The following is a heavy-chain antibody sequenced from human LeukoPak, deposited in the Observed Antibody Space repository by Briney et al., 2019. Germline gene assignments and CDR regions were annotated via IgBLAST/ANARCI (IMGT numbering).Heavy chain of an antibody. CDR1: GNYW. CDR2: INSDGSWT. V-gene: IGHV3-74*01. CDR3: VSFYETY. J-gene: IGHJ4*02. D-gene: IGHD2-2*01. Sequence: HPGGSLRLSCAASGNYWMHWVRQAPGKGLVWVSHINSDGSWTSHADSVKGRFTISKDNAKNTVYLQMNNLRAEDTAVYYCVSFYETYWGRGTLVTVSS.